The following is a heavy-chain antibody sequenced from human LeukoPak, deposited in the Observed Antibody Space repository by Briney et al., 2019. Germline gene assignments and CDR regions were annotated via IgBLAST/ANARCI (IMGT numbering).Heavy chain of an antibody. J-gene: IGHJ4*02. CDR1: GFTFSSYA. CDR2: ISYDGSNK. D-gene: IGHD3-16*01. V-gene: IGHV3-30*04. Sequence: GRSLRLSCAASGFTFSSYAMHWVRQAPGKGLEWVAVISYDGSNKYYADSVKGRFTISRDNSKNTLYLQMNSLRTEDTAVYYCAKDAGDQGYFDYWGQGTLVTVSS. CDR3: AKDAGDQGYFDY.